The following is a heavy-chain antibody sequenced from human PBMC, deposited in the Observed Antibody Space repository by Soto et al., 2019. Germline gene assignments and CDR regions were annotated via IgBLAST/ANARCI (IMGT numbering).Heavy chain of an antibody. J-gene: IGHJ4*02. CDR1: GFTFSNAW. CDR2: IKSKTDGGPT. V-gene: IGHV3-15*01. D-gene: IGHD1-26*01. CDR3: TTGACGS. Sequence: EVQLVESGGGLVKPGGSLRLSCAASGFTFSNAWMSWVRQAPGKGLEWVGRIKSKTDGGPTDYAAPVKGRFTISRDESKNTLYLQMISLKTEDTAVYYCTTGACGSWGQGTLVTVSS.